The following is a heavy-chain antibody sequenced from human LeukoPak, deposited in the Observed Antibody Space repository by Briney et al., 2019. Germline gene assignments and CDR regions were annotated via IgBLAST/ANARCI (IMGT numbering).Heavy chain of an antibody. CDR2: IYYSGST. V-gene: IGHV4-59*08. CDR3: ARLEAELLYAFDI. J-gene: IGHJ3*02. CDR1: GGSTSSYY. D-gene: IGHD1-26*01. Sequence: PSETLSLTCTVSGGSTSSYYWSWIRQPPGKGLEWIGYIYYSGSTNYNPSLKSRVTISVDTSKNQFSLKLSSATAADTAVYYCARLEAELLYAFDIWGQGTMVTVSS.